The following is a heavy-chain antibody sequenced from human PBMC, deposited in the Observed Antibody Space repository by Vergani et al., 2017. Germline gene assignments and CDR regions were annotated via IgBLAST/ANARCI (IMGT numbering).Heavy chain of an antibody. D-gene: IGHD2-2*01. CDR1: GGSISSGGYY. V-gene: IGHV4-31*03. CDR2: IYYSGST. J-gene: IGHJ6*02. CDR3: AVGQDIVVVPARVLATGSAHYYGMDV. Sequence: QVQLQESGPGLVKPSQTLFLTCTVSGGSISSGGYYWSWIRQHPGKGLEWIGYIYYSGSTYYNPSLKSRVTISVDTSKNQFSLKLSSVTAADTAVYYCAVGQDIVVVPARVLATGSAHYYGMDVWGQGTTVTVSS.